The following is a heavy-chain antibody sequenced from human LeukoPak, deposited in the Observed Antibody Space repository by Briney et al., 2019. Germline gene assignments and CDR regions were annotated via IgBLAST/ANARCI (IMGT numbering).Heavy chain of an antibody. CDR1: GFTFSSYS. Sequence: GGSLRLSCAASGFTFSSYSMHWVRQAPGKGLEWVAVISSDGSNKYYADSVKGRFTISRDKSKSTLYLQMNSLRPEDTAVYYCARGPPYDILTGPKDYWGQGTLVTVSS. D-gene: IGHD3-9*01. J-gene: IGHJ4*02. V-gene: IGHV3-30*04. CDR2: ISSDGSNK. CDR3: ARGPPYDILTGPKDY.